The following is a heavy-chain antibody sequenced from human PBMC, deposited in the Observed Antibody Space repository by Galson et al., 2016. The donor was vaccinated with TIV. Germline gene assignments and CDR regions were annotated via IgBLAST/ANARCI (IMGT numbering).Heavy chain of an antibody. J-gene: IGHJ4*02. CDR2: ITWNGDTT. CDR1: GFTFDDYG. D-gene: IGHD4-17*01. Sequence: LRLSCAASGFTFDDYGMSWVRQAPGKGLEWVSGITWNGDTTGYVDSVKGRFTISRDNAKNALYLEMDSLRAEDTALYYCARSGDYGDYWGQGTLVTVSS. CDR3: ARSGDYGDY. V-gene: IGHV3-20*04.